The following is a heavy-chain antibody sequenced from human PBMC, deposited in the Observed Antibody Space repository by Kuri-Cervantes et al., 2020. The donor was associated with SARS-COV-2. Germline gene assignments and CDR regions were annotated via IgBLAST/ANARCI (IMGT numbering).Heavy chain of an antibody. J-gene: IGHJ6*03. Sequence: GGSLRLSCVASGFTFSNYAIHWVRQAPGKGLEWVAVIWYDGKNEYYAGSVKGRFTISRDDSRNTVLLQMNILRAEDTAIYYCARGAANYYTDVWGTGTTVTVSS. CDR1: GFTFSNYA. CDR3: ARGAANYYTDV. V-gene: IGHV3-33*08. D-gene: IGHD3-16*01. CDR2: IWYDGKNE.